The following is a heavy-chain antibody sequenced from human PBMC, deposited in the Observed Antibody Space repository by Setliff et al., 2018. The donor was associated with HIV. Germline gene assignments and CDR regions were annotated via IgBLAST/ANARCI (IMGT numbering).Heavy chain of an antibody. CDR1: GFTFTNAW. D-gene: IGHD6-13*01. J-gene: IGHJ4*02. CDR3: AREIAAAGTKFDY. CDR2: IKRKSDGGTT. V-gene: IGHV3-15*01. Sequence: GGSLRLSCVVSGFTFTNAWVNWVRQAPGKGLEWVGRIKRKSDGGTTDHAAAVKDRFTISRGDSKNTVYLQMNSLRADDTAVYFCAREIAAAGTKFDYWGQGTLVTVSS.